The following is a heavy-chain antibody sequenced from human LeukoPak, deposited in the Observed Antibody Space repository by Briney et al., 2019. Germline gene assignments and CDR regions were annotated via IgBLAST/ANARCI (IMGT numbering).Heavy chain of an antibody. CDR2: INDRGRI. Sequence: SETLSLTCAVYGGSFSGYYWSWIRQPPGKGLEWIGEINDRGRIYYNPSLKSRVTISADTSKNQISLRLSSVTAADTAVYYCARHGYSLDQGVIIFLGDGDAFDIWGQGTMVTVSS. CDR1: GGSFSGYY. J-gene: IGHJ3*02. V-gene: IGHV4-34*01. CDR3: ARHGYSLDQGVIIFLGDGDAFDI. D-gene: IGHD2-2*03.